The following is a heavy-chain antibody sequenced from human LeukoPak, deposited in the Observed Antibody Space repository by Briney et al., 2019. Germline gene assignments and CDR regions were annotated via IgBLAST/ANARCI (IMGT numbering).Heavy chain of an antibody. CDR3: ARSLPYGTTWYGRSGF. D-gene: IGHD6-13*01. CDR1: GFTFSSYT. J-gene: IGHJ4*02. V-gene: IGHV3-74*01. CDR2: ITNDGSST. Sequence: PGGSLRLSCAASGFTFSSYTMHWVRHAPGKGLVWVSRITNDGSSTTYADSVKGRFTISRDNAMNSLYLQMNSLRAEDTAIYYCARSLPYGTTWYGRSGFWGQGTLVTVSS.